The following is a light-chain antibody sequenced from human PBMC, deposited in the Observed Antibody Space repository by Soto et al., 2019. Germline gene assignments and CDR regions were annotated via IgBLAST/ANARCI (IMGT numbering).Light chain of an antibody. CDR1: QGISTY. CDR2: TTS. Sequence: DIQMTQSPSSLSASVGDRVTITCRASQGISTYLSWYQQKPGKAPNLLIYTTSSLQSGLPSRFRGSGSGTDFTLTISSLQREDVATYYCQQNYNAPLTFGGGTKVEIK. V-gene: IGKV1-39*01. CDR3: QQNYNAPLT. J-gene: IGKJ4*01.